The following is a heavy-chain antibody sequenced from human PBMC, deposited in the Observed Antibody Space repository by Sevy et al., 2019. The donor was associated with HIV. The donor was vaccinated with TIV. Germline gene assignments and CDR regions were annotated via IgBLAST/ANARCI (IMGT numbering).Heavy chain of an antibody. CDR2: IGTYNGHT. D-gene: IGHD5-12*01. CDR3: ARVKGTHGYNPDACDI. Sequence: AAVKVSCKASGYTFTNYDINWLGQAPGQGLEWMGWIGTYNGHTNYAQKLQGRVTMTTDTSTSTAYMELRSLRSDDTAVYYCARVKGTHGYNPDACDIWGQGTSVTVSS. V-gene: IGHV1-18*01. J-gene: IGHJ3*02. CDR1: GYTFTNYD.